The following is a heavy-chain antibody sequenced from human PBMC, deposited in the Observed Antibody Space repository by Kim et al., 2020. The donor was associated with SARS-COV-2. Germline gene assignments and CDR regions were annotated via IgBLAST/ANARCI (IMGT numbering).Heavy chain of an antibody. V-gene: IGHV3-7*01. Sequence: GGSLRLSCAVSGFTFSDYWMGWVRQAPGKGLEWVANINRDGSEIYYVDSVKGRFTISKDDPKNQQYLQKISPRAEAKAVDYCLRNGVDNFDSWVQGLLVT. CDR1: GFTFSDYW. CDR2: INRDGSEI. J-gene: IGHJ4*02. D-gene: IGHD2-8*01. CDR3: LRNGVDNFDS.